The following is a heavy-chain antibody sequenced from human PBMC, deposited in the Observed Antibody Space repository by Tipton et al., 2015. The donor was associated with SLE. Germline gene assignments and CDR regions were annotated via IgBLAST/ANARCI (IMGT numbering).Heavy chain of an antibody. CDR2: ISSNGGST. V-gene: IGHV3-64*04. CDR1: GFTFSSYA. CDR3: AKDRGSSGWWYFQH. Sequence: GSLRLSCSASGFTFSSYAMHWVRQAPGKGLEYVSAISSNGGSTYYADSVKGRFTISRDNSKNTLYLQMNSLRAEDTAVYYCAKDRGSSGWWYFQHWGQGTLVTVSS. J-gene: IGHJ1*01. D-gene: IGHD6-19*01.